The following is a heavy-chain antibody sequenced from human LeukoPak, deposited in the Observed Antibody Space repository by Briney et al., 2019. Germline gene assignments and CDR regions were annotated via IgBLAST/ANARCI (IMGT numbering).Heavy chain of an antibody. V-gene: IGHV6-1*01. CDR1: GDSVSSNSAA. J-gene: IGHJ4*02. CDR2: TYYRSKWYN. Sequence: SQTLSLTCAISGDSVSSNSAAWNWIRQSPSRGLEWLGRTYYRSKWYNDYAVSVKSRITINPDTSKNQFSLKLSSVTAADTAVYYCARDGPVTGPYCFDYWGQGTLVTVSS. CDR3: ARDGPVTGPYCFDY. D-gene: IGHD6-19*01.